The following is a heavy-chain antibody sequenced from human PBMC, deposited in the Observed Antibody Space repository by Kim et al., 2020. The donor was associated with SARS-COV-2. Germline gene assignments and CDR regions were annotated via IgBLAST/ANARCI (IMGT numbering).Heavy chain of an antibody. CDR2: NPPSGAT. CDR3: ERGYDY. Sequence: NPPSGATNYAEKFQGRVTMTRDPSISTAYMELSRLRSADTAVYYCERGYDYWGQGTLVTVSS. D-gene: IGHD5-18*01. J-gene: IGHJ4*02. V-gene: IGHV1-2*02.